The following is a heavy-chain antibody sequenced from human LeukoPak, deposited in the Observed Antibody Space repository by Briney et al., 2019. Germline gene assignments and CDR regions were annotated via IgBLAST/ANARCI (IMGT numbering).Heavy chain of an antibody. Sequence: GGSLRLSCAVSGFPFSNYALSWVRQAPGRGLEWLSTIIGRGDSTLDADSVKGRFDFSRDNYNNLLYLPINCLRPEDTSVYYCAKGPRPEILFAHTLEYWGQGTILTVSS. D-gene: IGHD3-10*02. J-gene: IGHJ4*02. CDR2: IIGRGDST. CDR1: GFPFSNYA. V-gene: IGHV3-23*01. CDR3: AKGPRPEILFAHTLEY.